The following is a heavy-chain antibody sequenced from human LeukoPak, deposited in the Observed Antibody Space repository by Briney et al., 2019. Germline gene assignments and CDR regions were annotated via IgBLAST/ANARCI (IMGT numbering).Heavy chain of an antibody. D-gene: IGHD3-22*01. CDR1: GFTFSRYS. V-gene: IGHV3-48*01. CDR2: ISRSSSTI. CDR3: ARGSGYLETFDY. J-gene: IGHJ4*02. Sequence: GGSLRLSCAASGFTFSRYSMNWVRQAPGKGLEWVSYISRSSSTIYYADSVKGRFTISRDNAKNSLYLQMNSLRAEDTAVYNCARGSGYLETFDYWGQGTLVTVSS.